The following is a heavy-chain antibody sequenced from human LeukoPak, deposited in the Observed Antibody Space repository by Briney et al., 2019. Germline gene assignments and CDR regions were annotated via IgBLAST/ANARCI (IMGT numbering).Heavy chain of an antibody. J-gene: IGHJ6*02. Sequence: GGSLRLSCAASGFTFSSYAMSWVRQAPGKGLVWVSRILSDGSSTSYADSVKGRFTISRDNAKNTLYLQMNSLRAEDTAVYYCARRVVSYGMDVWGQGTTVTVSS. CDR2: ILSDGSST. CDR1: GFTFSSYA. D-gene: IGHD3-3*01. V-gene: IGHV3-74*01. CDR3: ARRVVSYGMDV.